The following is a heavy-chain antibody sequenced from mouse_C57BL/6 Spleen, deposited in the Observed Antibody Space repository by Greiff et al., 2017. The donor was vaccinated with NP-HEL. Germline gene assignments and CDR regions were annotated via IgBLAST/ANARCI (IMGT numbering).Heavy chain of an antibody. D-gene: IGHD1-1*01. CDR2: IYPGSGST. CDR3: AREAYGSSYVLFAY. V-gene: IGHV1-55*01. CDR1: GYTFTSYW. J-gene: IGHJ3*01. Sequence: QVQLKESGAELVKPGASVKMSCKASGYTFTSYWITWVKRRPGQGLEWIGDIYPGSGSTNYNEKFKSKATLTVDTSSSTAYMQLSSLTSEDSAVYYCAREAYGSSYVLFAYWGQGTLVTVSA.